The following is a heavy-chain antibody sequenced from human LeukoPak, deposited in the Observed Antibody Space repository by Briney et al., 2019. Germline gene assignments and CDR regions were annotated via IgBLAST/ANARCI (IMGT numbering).Heavy chain of an antibody. CDR1: GFTLSTYR. V-gene: IGHV3-7*01. D-gene: IGHD4/OR15-4a*01. Sequence: GGSLRLSCAASGFTLSTYRMTWARPAPGKGLEWVANIKEDGSREYDVDSVKGRFTISRDNAKNSLYLQMDSLTAEDTAVYYCARDSPGYGAYVTWGQGTLVSVSS. CDR2: IKEDGSRE. CDR3: ARDSPGYGAYVT. J-gene: IGHJ1*01.